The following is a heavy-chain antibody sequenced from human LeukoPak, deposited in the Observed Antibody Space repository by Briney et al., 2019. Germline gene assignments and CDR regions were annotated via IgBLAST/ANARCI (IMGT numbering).Heavy chain of an antibody. CDR2: IGGSGGST. D-gene: IGHD4-17*01. CDR1: GFTFSSYA. J-gene: IGHJ5*02. CDR3: AKDYSYGYGDYVTWFDP. Sequence: GGSLRLSCAASGFTFSSYAMSWVRQAPGKGLEWVSAIGGSGGSTYYADSVKGRFTISRDNSKNTLYLQMNSLRAEDTAVYYCAKDYSYGYGDYVTWFDPWGQGTLVTVSS. V-gene: IGHV3-23*01.